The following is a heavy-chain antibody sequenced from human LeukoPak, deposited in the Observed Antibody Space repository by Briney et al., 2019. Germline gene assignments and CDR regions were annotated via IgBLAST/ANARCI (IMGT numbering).Heavy chain of an antibody. Sequence: PGGSLRLSCAASGFTLSSYWMHWVRQAPGKGLVWVSRINTDGRTTTYADSVKGRFTISKDDAKNTLYLQMNSLRAEDTAVYYCAKDLLSERVWVDFDYWGQGTLVTVSS. CDR2: INTDGRTT. D-gene: IGHD1-26*01. CDR3: AKDLLSERVWVDFDY. CDR1: GFTLSSYW. J-gene: IGHJ4*02. V-gene: IGHV3-74*01.